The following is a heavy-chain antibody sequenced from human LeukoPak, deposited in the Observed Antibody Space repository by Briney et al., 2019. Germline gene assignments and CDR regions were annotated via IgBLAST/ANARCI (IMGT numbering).Heavy chain of an antibody. D-gene: IGHD6-13*01. CDR1: AFTFSRYW. CDR3: ARGGYTSSWYISRDY. Sequence: GGSLRLSCAASAFTFSRYWMTWVRQAPGKGLEWVAYIKEDGSEKYYVDSVKGRFSISRDNTKNSLYLQMNSLRAEDTAVYYCARGGYTSSWYISRDYWGQGTLVTVSS. CDR2: IKEDGSEK. V-gene: IGHV3-7*01. J-gene: IGHJ4*02.